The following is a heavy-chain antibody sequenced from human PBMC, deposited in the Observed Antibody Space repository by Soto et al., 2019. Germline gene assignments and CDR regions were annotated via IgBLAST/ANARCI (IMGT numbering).Heavy chain of an antibody. D-gene: IGHD2-2*01. Sequence: QVQLVESGGGVVQPGRSLRLSCAASGFTFSSYAIHWVRQAPGKGLEWVAIISYDGSNKYYADSVKGRFTISRDNSKNTLXLQMNSLXXXXXXXYYCARDYCISSSCPDNWFDPWGQGTLVTVSS. V-gene: IGHV3-30-3*01. CDR2: ISYDGSNK. CDR1: GFTFSSYA. CDR3: ARDYCISSSCPDNWFDP. J-gene: IGHJ5*02.